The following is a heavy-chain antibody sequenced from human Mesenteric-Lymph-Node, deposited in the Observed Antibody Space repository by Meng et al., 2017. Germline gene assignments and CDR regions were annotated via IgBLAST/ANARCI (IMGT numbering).Heavy chain of an antibody. CDR2: IKPDGSEG. CDR1: GFTFSTYW. CDR3: ARDSSSTSRWGIDY. D-gene: IGHD2-2*01. V-gene: IGHV3-7*01. J-gene: IGHJ4*02. Sequence: GESLKISCAASGFTFSTYWMVWVRQAPGKGLEWVANIKPDGSEGYYGGSVKGRFTISRDNAENSLYLQMNSLRAEDTAVYYCARDSSSTSRWGIDYWGQGKLV.